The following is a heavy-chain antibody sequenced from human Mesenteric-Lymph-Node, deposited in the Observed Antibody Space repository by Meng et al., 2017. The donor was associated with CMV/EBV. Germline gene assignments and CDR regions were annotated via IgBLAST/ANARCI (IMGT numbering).Heavy chain of an antibody. J-gene: IGHJ4*02. V-gene: IGHV3-7*01. CDR2: IKGDGSDK. CDR3: ARNIPDGGTLDY. Sequence: GESLKISCAASGFTFSTYWMNWVRQAPGKGLEWVANIKGDGSDKYYVDSVKGRFTISRDNSKNTLYLQMNSLRAEDTAVYYCARNIPDGGTLDYWGQGTLVTVSS. CDR1: GFTFSTYW. D-gene: IGHD2-21*01.